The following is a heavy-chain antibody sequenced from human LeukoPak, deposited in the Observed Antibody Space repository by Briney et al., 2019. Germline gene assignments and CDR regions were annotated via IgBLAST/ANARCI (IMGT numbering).Heavy chain of an antibody. J-gene: IGHJ4*02. CDR1: GFTFSSYA. V-gene: IGHV3-30-3*01. Sequence: SGGSLRLSCAASGFTFSSYAMRWVRQAPGKGLEWVAVISYDGSNKYYADSVKGRFTISRDNSKNTLYLQMNSLRAEDTAVYYCARDYYDNDGVDYWGQGTLVTVSS. CDR3: ARDYYDNDGVDY. CDR2: ISYDGSNK. D-gene: IGHD3-22*01.